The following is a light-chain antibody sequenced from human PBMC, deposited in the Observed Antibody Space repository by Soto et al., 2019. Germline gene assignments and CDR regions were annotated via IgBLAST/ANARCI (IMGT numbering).Light chain of an antibody. J-gene: IGKJ2*01. CDR2: GAS. Sequence: IVLTQSPGTLSLSPGERTTLSCRASQSISRYLAWYQQKPGQGPRLLIYGASSRATGTPDRFSGSGSGTDFTLTINRLEPEDFAVYYCQQRSNWPVTFGQGTKVDIK. CDR1: QSISRY. CDR3: QQRSNWPVT. V-gene: IGKV3D-20*02.